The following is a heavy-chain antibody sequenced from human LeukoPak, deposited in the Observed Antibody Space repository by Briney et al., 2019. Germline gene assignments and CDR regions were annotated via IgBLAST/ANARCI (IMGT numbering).Heavy chain of an antibody. V-gene: IGHV1-18*01. D-gene: IGHD4-17*01. CDR2: ISASNGGT. CDR3: ARDWSYGDRRDVFDI. Sequence: ASVKVSCKASGYTFTSYGISWVRQAPGQELEGMGWISASNGGTNYAPKFQGRVTMTTDTSTSTVYMELRSLRSDDTAVYYCARDWSYGDRRDVFDIWGQGTMVTVSS. J-gene: IGHJ3*02. CDR1: GYTFTSYG.